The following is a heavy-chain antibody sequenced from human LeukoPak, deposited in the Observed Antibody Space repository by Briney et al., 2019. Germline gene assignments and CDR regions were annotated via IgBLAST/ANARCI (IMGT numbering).Heavy chain of an antibody. CDR3: AKGLKTGVGPYMGYHYYMDV. D-gene: IGHD3-16*01. Sequence: PGGSLRLSCAASGFTFSNYAMSWVRQAPGKGLKWVATVNDNGAATYYADSVKGRFTVSRDNSYNTVSLQMYGLRDEDTGVYYCAKGLKTGVGPYMGYHYYMDVWGKGATVTVSS. V-gene: IGHV3-23*01. CDR1: GFTFSNYA. J-gene: IGHJ6*03. CDR2: VNDNGAAT.